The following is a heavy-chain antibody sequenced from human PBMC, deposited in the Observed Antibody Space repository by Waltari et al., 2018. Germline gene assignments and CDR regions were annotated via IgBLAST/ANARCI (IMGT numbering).Heavy chain of an antibody. V-gene: IGHV1-69-2*01. Sequence: EVQLVQSGAEVKKPGATVKISCKASGYTFTDYYMHWVQQSPGKGLEWLGRVDLNDGETIYADKVQGRVTITADTDKDKAYMELRSRRPEDTAVYYCETRRKTEAYRGYGGWGQRTLVTAFS. CDR1: GYTFTDYY. J-gene: IGHJ4*02. D-gene: IGHD5-12*01. CDR2: VDLNDGET. CDR3: ETRRKTEAYRGYGG.